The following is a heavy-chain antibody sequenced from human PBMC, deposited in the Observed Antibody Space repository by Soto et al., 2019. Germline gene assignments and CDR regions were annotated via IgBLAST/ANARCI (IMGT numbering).Heavy chain of an antibody. CDR2: IYHSGST. CDR3: ARAGSTNWCDP. V-gene: IGHV4-30-2*01. D-gene: IGHD2-2*01. J-gene: IGHJ5*02. CDR1: GGSISSGGYS. Sequence: SETLSLTCAVSGGSISSGGYSWSWIRQPPGKGLEWIGYIYHSGSTYYNPSLKSRVTISVDRSKNQFSLKLSSVTAADTAVYYCARAGSTNWCDPWGQGTLVTVSS.